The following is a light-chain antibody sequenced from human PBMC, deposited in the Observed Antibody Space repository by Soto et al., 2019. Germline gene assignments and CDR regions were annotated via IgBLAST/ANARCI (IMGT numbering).Light chain of an antibody. V-gene: IGKV1-5*01. CDR2: DAS. J-gene: IGKJ1*01. Sequence: DIQMTQSPSTLSASVGDRVTITCRASQSISSWLAWYQQKPGKAPKLLIYDASSLESGVPSRFSGSGSATEFTLTISSLQPHDFATYYCQQYNNYWTFGQGTRVEIK. CDR1: QSISSW. CDR3: QQYNNYWT.